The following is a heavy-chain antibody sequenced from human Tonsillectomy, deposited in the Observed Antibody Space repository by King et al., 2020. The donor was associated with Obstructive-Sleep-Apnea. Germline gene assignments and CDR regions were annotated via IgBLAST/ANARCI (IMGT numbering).Heavy chain of an antibody. CDR3: VKDARLSHRFDY. D-gene: IGHD1-14*01. CDR1: GFTFSSYP. CDR2: ISINGGST. Sequence: DVQLVESGGGLVQPGGSLRLSCSASGFTFSSYPMHWVRQAPGKGLEYVSTISINGGSTYYADSVKGRFTISRDNWKNTLYLQMSSLRAEDTALYYCVKDARLSHRFDYWGRGTLVTVSS. V-gene: IGHV3-64D*06. J-gene: IGHJ4*02.